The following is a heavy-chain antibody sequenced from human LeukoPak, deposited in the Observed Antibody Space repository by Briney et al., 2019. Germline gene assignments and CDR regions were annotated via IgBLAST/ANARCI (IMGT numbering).Heavy chain of an antibody. CDR1: GFTFSSYS. J-gene: IGHJ4*02. V-gene: IGHV3-21*01. CDR3: ARVGVGATRGVTDY. CDR2: ISSSSSYI. Sequence: GGSLRLSCAASGFTFSSYSMNWVCQAPGKGLEWVSSISSSSSYIYYADSVKGRFTISRDNAKNSLYLQMNSLRAEDTAVYYCARVGVGATRGVTDYWGQGTLVTVSS. D-gene: IGHD3-3*01.